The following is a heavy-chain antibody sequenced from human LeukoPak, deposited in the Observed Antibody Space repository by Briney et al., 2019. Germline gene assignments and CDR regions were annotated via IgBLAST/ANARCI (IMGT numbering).Heavy chain of an antibody. J-gene: IGHJ4*02. Sequence: ASVKVSCKASGYTFTGYYMNWVRQAPGQGLEWMGWINPNSGGTNYAQKFQGRVTMTRDTSISTAYMELSRLRSDDTAVYYCARVRWYSRLFDYWGQGTLDTVSS. CDR2: INPNSGGT. V-gene: IGHV1-2*02. D-gene: IGHD5-24*01. CDR1: GYTFTGYY. CDR3: ARVRWYSRLFDY.